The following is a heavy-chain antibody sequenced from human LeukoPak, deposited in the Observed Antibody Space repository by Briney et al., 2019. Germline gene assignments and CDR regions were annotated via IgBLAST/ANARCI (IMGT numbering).Heavy chain of an antibody. J-gene: IGHJ4*02. D-gene: IGHD3/OR15-3a*01. CDR2: INWNGGST. CDR3: ARDGGTGVHYFDY. Sequence: PGGSLRLSCAASGFTFSSYWMSWVRQAPGKGLEWVSGINWNGGSTGYADSVKGRFTISRDNAKNSLYLQMNSLRAEDTALYYCARDGGTGVHYFDYWGQGTLVTVSS. CDR1: GFTFSSYW. V-gene: IGHV3-20*04.